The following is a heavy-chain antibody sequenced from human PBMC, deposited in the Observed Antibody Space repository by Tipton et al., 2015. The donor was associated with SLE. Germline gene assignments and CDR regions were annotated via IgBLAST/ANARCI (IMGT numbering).Heavy chain of an antibody. D-gene: IGHD6-19*01. J-gene: IGHJ4*02. CDR1: GFTFSSYW. CDR3: AGGSGWGFDY. V-gene: IGHV3-7*01. CDR2: IKQDESEK. Sequence: SLKLSCAASGFTFSSYWVNWVRQAPEKGLEWVANIKQDESEKYYVDSVKGRFTISGDNAKNSADLQMNNLRGEDTAVYYCAGGSGWGFDYWGQGTLVTVSS.